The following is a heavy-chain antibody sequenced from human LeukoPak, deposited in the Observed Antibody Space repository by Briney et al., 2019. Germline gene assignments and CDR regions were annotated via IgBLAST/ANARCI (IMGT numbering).Heavy chain of an antibody. CDR1: GCTFTDYY. J-gene: IGHJ6*04. CDR3: ARSPGDSYYYGLDV. CDR2: MNPNNDGT. Sequence: ASVTVSCTASGCTFTDYYLHWLRQAPGQGREWMGWMNPNNDGTNYTQKFQGWVTMTRDTSISTADMELSRLRSDDTAAYFCARSPGDSYYYGLDVWGKGTTVTVSS. V-gene: IGHV1-2*04. D-gene: IGHD7-27*01.